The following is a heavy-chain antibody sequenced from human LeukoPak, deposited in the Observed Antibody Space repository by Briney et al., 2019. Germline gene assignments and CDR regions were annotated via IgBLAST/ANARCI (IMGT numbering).Heavy chain of an antibody. CDR3: ARDRRYGSGAYLYYGMDV. V-gene: IGHV3-30-3*01. CDR2: ILYDGSNK. D-gene: IGHD3-10*01. J-gene: IGHJ6*04. Sequence: PGGSLRLSCEASGFTLSSSAMHWVRQAPGKGLEWVAVILYDGSNKYYADSLRGRFIISRDNSKNTLYLQVRSLRAEDSGVYYCARDRRYGSGAYLYYGMDVWGIGTTVTVSS. CDR1: GFTLSSSA.